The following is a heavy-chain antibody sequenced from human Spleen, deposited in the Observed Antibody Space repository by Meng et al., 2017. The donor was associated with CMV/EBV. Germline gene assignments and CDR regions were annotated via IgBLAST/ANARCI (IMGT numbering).Heavy chain of an antibody. V-gene: IGHV4-59*01. CDR2: IYYSGST. Sequence: ESLKISCAASGFTFSSYAMSWVRQAPGKGLEWIGYIYYSGSTNYNPSLKSRVTISVDTSKNQFSLKLSSVTAADTAVYYCARAFYCTNGVCYYFDYWGQGTLVTVSS. CDR3: ARAFYCTNGVCYYFDY. D-gene: IGHD2-8*01. CDR1: GFTFSSYA. J-gene: IGHJ4*02.